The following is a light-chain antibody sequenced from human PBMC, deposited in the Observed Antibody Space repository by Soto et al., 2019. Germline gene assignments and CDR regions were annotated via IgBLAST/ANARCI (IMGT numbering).Light chain of an antibody. CDR3: CSYAGNYTWV. CDR1: SSDVGGYNF. Sequence: QSALTQPHSVSGSPGQSVTISCTGTSSDVGGYNFVSWYQQHPGKAPKLLFYDVSERPSGVPNRFSGSKSGNTASLIISGLQAEDEADYYCCSYAGNYTWVFGGGTKLTVL. CDR2: DVS. J-gene: IGLJ3*02. V-gene: IGLV2-11*01.